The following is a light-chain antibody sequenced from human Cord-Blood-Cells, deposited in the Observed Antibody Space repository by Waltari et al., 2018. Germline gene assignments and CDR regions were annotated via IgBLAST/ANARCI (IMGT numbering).Light chain of an antibody. CDR1: SSAVGSYNL. J-gene: IGLJ3*02. CDR3: CSYAGSSTYWV. CDR2: EGS. Sequence: QSALTQPASVSGSPGQSITISCTGTSSAVGSYNLFSWYQQPPAKAPKLMIYEGSKRPSGVSNRFSGSKSGNTASLTISGLQAEDEADYYCCSYAGSSTYWVFGGGTKLTVL. V-gene: IGLV2-23*01.